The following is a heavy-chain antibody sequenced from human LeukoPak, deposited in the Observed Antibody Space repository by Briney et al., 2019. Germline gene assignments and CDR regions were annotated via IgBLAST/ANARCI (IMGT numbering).Heavy chain of an antibody. J-gene: IGHJ4*02. CDR2: INQDGSEK. CDR1: SFTFSNYW. Sequence: GGSLRLSCAASSFTFSNYWMSWVRQAPGKGLEWVANINQDGSEKYYVDSVKGRFTISRDNAENSLYLQMNSLRAEDTAVYYCVREYSSGWYGALNYWGQGTLVTVSS. D-gene: IGHD6-19*01. CDR3: VREYSSGWYGALNY. V-gene: IGHV3-7*03.